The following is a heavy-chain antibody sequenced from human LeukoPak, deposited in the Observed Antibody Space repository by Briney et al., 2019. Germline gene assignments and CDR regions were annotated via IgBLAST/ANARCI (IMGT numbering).Heavy chain of an antibody. J-gene: IGHJ4*02. CDR1: GFIFSDNY. D-gene: IGHD4-17*01. V-gene: IGHV3-11*04. CDR3: AREDRVTTLDY. CDR2: ISRSGISI. Sequence: GGSLRLSCAASGFIFSDNYMSWVRQAPGKGLEWISFISRSGISIYYADSVKGRFTISRDNAKNSLYLQMNSLRAEDTAVYYCAREDRVTTLDYWGQGTLVTVSS.